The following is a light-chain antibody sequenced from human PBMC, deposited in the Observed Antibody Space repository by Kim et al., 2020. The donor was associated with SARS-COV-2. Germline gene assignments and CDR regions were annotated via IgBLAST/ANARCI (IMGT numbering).Light chain of an antibody. CDR3: AAWDDSLNVVV. J-gene: IGLJ2*01. Sequence: GQRVTISCSGTRSNSGSNTVNWYQQLPGTAPKLLIYSNNARPSGVPDRFSGSKSGTSASLAISGLQSEDEADYYCAAWDDSLNVVVFGGGTQLTVL. CDR1: RSNSGSNT. CDR2: SNN. V-gene: IGLV1-44*01.